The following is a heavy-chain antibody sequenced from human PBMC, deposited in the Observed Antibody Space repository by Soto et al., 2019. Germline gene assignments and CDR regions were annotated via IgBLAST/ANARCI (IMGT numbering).Heavy chain of an antibody. CDR2: IIPIFGTA. J-gene: IGHJ6*02. CDR1: GGTFSSYA. D-gene: IGHD2-2*01. CDR3: AREGYCISTSCYSYYYYGMDV. Sequence: SVKVSCKASGGTFSSYAISWVRQAPGQGLEWMGGIIPIFGTANYAQKFQGRVTITADESTSTAYMELSSLRSEDTAVYYCAREGYCISTSCYSYYYYGMDVWGQGTTVTVSS. V-gene: IGHV1-69*13.